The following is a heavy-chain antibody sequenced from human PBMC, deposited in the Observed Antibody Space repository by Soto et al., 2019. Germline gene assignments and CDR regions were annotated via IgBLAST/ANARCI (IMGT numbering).Heavy chain of an antibody. V-gene: IGHV3-33*01. CDR1: GFTFSSYG. CDR3: ARGYSSSWSLYYYYGMDV. CDR2: IWYDGSNK. Sequence: PGGSLRLSCAASGFTFSSYGMHWVRQAPGKGLEWVAVIWYDGSNKYYADSVKGRFTISRDNSKNTLYLQMNSLRAEDTAVYYCARGYSSSWSLYYYYGMDVWGQGTTVTAP. D-gene: IGHD6-13*01. J-gene: IGHJ6*02.